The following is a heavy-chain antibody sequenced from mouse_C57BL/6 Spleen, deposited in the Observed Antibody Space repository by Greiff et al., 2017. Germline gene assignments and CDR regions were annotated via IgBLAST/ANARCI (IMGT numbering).Heavy chain of an antibody. CDR3: ASYYSNYFAY. D-gene: IGHD2-5*01. CDR2: ISYDGSN. V-gene: IGHV3-6*01. Sequence: EVKVEESGPGLVKPSQSLSLTCSVTGYSITSGYYWNWIRQFPGNKLEWMGYISYDGSNNYNPSLKNRIPITRDTSKNQFFLKLNSVTTEDTATYYCASYYSNYFAYWGQGTLVTVSA. CDR1: GYSITSGYY. J-gene: IGHJ3*01.